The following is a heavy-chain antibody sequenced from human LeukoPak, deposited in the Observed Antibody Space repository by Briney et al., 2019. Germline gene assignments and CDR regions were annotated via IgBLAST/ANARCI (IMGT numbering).Heavy chain of an antibody. CDR1: GFTFGDYA. J-gene: IGHJ4*02. V-gene: IGHV3-49*03. D-gene: IGHD3-10*01. CDR3: TRAAQLWFGEFLDY. Sequence: GGSLRLSCTASGFTFGDYAMSWFRQAPGKGLEWVGFIRSRAYGGTTEYAASVKGRFTISRDDSKSIAYLQMNSLKTEDTAVYYCTRAAQLWFGEFLDYWGQGTLVTVSS. CDR2: IRSRAYGGTT.